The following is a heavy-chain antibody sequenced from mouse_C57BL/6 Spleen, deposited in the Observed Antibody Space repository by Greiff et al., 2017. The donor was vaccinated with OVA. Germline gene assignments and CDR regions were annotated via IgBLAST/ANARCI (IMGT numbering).Heavy chain of an antibody. V-gene: IGHV1-69*01. J-gene: IGHJ4*01. CDR2: IDPSDSYT. CDR1: GYTFTSYW. D-gene: IGHD1-2*01. Sequence: QVQLQQPGAELVMPGASVKLSCKASGYTFTSYWMHWVKQRPGQGLEWIGEIDPSDSYTNYNQKFKGKSTLTVDKSSSTAYMQLSSLTSEDSAIYYCARKRLRRYAMDYWGQGTSVTVSS. CDR3: ARKRLRRYAMDY.